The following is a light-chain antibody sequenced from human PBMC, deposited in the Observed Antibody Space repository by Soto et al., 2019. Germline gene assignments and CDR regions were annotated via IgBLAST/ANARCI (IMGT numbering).Light chain of an antibody. CDR2: AAS. Sequence: EIVLTQSPGTLSLSPRDRATLSCRASQSVSNNYVAWYQHRPGQAPRLLIYAASSRAPGIPDRLSGSGSGTDFTLTISRLEPEVFAVYYCQQYAASLRTFGQGTQVEL. J-gene: IGKJ1*01. CDR3: QQYAASLRT. CDR1: QSVSNNY. V-gene: IGKV3-20*01.